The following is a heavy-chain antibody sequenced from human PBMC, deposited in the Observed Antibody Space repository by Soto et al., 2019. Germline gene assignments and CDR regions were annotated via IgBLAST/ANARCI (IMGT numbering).Heavy chain of an antibody. CDR3: ARDGMTTGDT. CDR1: GVSVTSYT. V-gene: IGHV4-4*07. D-gene: IGHD2-21*02. CDR2: VFSSVSA. J-gene: IGHJ4*02. Sequence: PSETLSLPCIVSGVSVTSYTWSWVRQPANKGLEWIARVFSSVSATYNPALKSRVSISMDTAENRISLKLDSVTAADAGVYFCARDGMTTGDTWGPGTLVTVSS.